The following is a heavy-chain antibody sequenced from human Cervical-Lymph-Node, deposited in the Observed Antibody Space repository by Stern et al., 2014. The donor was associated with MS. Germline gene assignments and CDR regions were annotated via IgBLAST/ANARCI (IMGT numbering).Heavy chain of an antibody. CDR2: ITTHNGNT. CDR1: GYTFTSYG. CDR3: ARSSSWYFDY. Sequence: QVQLGQSGTEVKKPGASVKVSCKASGYTFTSYGISWVRQVPGQGLEWMGWITTHNGNTDYAQKVQDRVTLTTDTSTNTAYMELRSLRSDDTAVYYCARSSSWYFDYWGQGTLVTVSS. V-gene: IGHV1-18*01. J-gene: IGHJ4*02. D-gene: IGHD6-13*01.